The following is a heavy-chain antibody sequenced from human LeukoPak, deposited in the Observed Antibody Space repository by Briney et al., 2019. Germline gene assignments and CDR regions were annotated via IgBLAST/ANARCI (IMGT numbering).Heavy chain of an antibody. J-gene: IGHJ4*02. V-gene: IGHV3-23*01. CDR3: AKSLPPYYDYVWGSYAVDY. CDR1: GFTFSSYE. D-gene: IGHD3-16*01. Sequence: GGSLRLSCAASGFTFSSYEMNWVRQAPGKGLEWVSAISGSGHNTYYADSVKGRFTISRDNSKNTLYLQMNSLRAEDTAVYYCAKSLPPYYDYVWGSYAVDYWGQGTLVTVSS. CDR2: ISGSGHNT.